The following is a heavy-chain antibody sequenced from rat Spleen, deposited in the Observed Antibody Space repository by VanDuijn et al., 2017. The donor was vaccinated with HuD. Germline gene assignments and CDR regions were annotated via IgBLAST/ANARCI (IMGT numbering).Heavy chain of an antibody. CDR2: IIYDGSRT. CDR1: GFTFSDYN. V-gene: IGHV5S10*01. CDR3: ARQRGDDGSYYSVGLYWYFDF. Sequence: EVQLVESGGGLVQPGRSLKLSCAASGFTFSDYNMAWVRQAPKKGLEWVATIIYDGSRTYYRDSVQGRFTIPRDNAKSTLYLQMNSLRSEDTATYYCARQRGDDGSYYSVGLYWYFDFWGPGTMVTVSS. D-gene: IGHD1-12*02. J-gene: IGHJ1*01.